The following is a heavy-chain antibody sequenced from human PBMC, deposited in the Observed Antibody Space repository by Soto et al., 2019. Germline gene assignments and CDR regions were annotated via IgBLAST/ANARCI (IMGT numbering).Heavy chain of an antibody. CDR2: IIPIFGTA. J-gene: IGHJ4*02. CDR1: GYTLTELS. CDR3: ARPPSKIYGSGSYYNS. D-gene: IGHD3-10*01. Sequence: SVKVSCKVSGYTLTELSMHWVRQAPGQGLEWMGGIIPIFGTANYAQKFQGRVTITADESTSTAYMELSSLRSEDTAVYYCARPPSKIYGSGSYYNSWGQGTLVTVSS. V-gene: IGHV1-69*13.